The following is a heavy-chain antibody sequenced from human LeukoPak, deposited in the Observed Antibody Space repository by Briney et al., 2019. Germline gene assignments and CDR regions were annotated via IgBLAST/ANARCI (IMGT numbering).Heavy chain of an antibody. Sequence: GASVKVSCKASGGTFSSYAISWVRQAPGQGLEWMGIINPSGGSTSYAQKFQGRVTMTRDMSTSTVYMELSSLRSEDTAVYYCARSRFYYYYMDVWGKGTTVTVSS. V-gene: IGHV1-46*01. CDR2: INPSGGST. J-gene: IGHJ6*03. CDR3: ARSRFYYYYMDV. CDR1: GGTFSSYA.